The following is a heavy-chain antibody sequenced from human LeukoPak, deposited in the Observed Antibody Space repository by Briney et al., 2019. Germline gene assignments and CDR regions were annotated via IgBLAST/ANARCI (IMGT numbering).Heavy chain of an antibody. D-gene: IGHD6-25*01. Sequence: GGSLRLSCAASGFTFSSYTMNWVRQPPGKGLEWVSNIATSSSTIYYADSVKGRFTISRDNAKNSLYLQMNSLRADDTAVYYCARFAAGGSYYYYMDVWGKGTTVTVSS. CDR2: IATSSSTI. V-gene: IGHV3-48*01. CDR3: ARFAAGGSYYYYMDV. J-gene: IGHJ6*03. CDR1: GFTFSSYT.